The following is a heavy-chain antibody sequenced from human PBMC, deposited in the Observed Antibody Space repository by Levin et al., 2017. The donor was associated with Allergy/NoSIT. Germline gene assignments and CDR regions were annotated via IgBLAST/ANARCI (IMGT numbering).Heavy chain of an antibody. CDR1: GFTFSNYG. D-gene: IGHD4-11*01. CDR3: TRDPSPYSNYVANWFDH. Sequence: GGSLRLSCAASGFTFSNYGLHWVRRAPGKGLEWVAVTWYDESKTYYADSVKGRFTISRDNSKNTLYLQMNDLRVEDTAVYYCTRDPSPYSNYVANWFDHWGQGTLVTVSS. CDR2: TWYDESKT. V-gene: IGHV3-33*01. J-gene: IGHJ5*02.